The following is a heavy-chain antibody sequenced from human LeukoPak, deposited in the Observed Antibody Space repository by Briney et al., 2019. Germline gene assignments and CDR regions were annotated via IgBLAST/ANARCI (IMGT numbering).Heavy chain of an antibody. CDR3: ARGPVAGIPNFDY. J-gene: IGHJ4*02. CDR1: GGSISSSSYY. CDR2: IYYSGST. Sequence: SETLSLTCTVSGGSISSSSYYWGWIRQPPGKGLEWIGSIYYSGSTYYNPSLKSRVTISVDTSKNQFSLKLSSVTAADTAVYYCARGPVAGIPNFDYWGQGTLVTVSS. D-gene: IGHD6-19*01. V-gene: IGHV4-39*07.